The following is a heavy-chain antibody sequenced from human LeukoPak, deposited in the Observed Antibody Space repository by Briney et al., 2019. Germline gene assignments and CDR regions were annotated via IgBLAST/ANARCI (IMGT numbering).Heavy chain of an antibody. CDR3: ARYFIAARLRWFDP. CDR1: GGSFSGYY. Sequence: SETLSLTCAVYGGSFSGYYWSWIRQPPGKGLEWIGEINHSGSANYNPSLKSRVTISVDTSKNQFSLKLSSVTAADTAVYYCARYFIAARLRWFDPWGQGTLVTVSS. CDR2: INHSGSA. V-gene: IGHV4-34*01. J-gene: IGHJ5*02. D-gene: IGHD6-6*01.